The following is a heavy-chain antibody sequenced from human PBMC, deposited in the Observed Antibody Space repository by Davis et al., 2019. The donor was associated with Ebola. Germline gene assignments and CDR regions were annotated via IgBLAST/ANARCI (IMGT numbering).Heavy chain of an antibody. CDR3: ARDGALDSIAP. CDR2: ISSSSSYI. Sequence: GESLKISCAASGFTFSSYSMNWVRQAPGKGLEWVSSISSSSSYIYYADLVKGRFTISRDNAKNSLYLQMNSLRAEDTAVYYCARDGALDSIAPWGQGTLVTVSS. J-gene: IGHJ5*02. V-gene: IGHV3-21*01. D-gene: IGHD1-26*01. CDR1: GFTFSSYS.